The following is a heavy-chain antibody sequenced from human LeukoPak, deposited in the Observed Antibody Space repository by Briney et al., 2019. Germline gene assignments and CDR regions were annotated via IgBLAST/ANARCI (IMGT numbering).Heavy chain of an antibody. CDR1: GYTFTGYY. D-gene: IGHD5-18*01. CDR3: ARDTAMVTYWFDP. Sequence: ASVTVSCKASGYTFTGYYMHWVRQAPGQGLEWMGWINPNSGGTNYAQKFQGRVTMTRDTSISTAYMELSRLRSDDTAVYYCARDTAMVTYWFDPWGQGTLVTVSS. J-gene: IGHJ5*02. V-gene: IGHV1-2*02. CDR2: INPNSGGT.